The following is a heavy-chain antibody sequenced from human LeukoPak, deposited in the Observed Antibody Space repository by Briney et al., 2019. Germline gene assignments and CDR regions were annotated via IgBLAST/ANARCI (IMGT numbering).Heavy chain of an antibody. V-gene: IGHV3-23*01. J-gene: IGHJ6*03. CDR2: ISGSGGST. Sequence: GGSLRLSCAASGFTFSSYAMSWVRQAPGKGLEWVSAISGSGGSTYYADSVKGRFTISRDNAKNSLYLQMNSLRAEDTAVYYCARDYSGSYYYYMDVWGKGTTVTVSS. CDR1: GFTFSSYA. D-gene: IGHD3-10*01. CDR3: ARDYSGSYYYYMDV.